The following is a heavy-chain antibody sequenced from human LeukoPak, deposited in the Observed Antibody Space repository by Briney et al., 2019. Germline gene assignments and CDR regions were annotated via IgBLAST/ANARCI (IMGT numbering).Heavy chain of an antibody. Sequence: PGGSLRLSCAASGFTFHNHLMHWVRQVPGKGLAWVARIDSDGSTTNYADSVKGRFTIARDNAKNTLNLLMTSLRPDDTAIYYCASGYYYGDSFDYWRQGALVTVSS. CDR3: ASGYYYGDSFDY. CDR1: GFTFHNHL. CDR2: IDSDGSTT. J-gene: IGHJ4*02. D-gene: IGHD3-10*01. V-gene: IGHV3-74*01.